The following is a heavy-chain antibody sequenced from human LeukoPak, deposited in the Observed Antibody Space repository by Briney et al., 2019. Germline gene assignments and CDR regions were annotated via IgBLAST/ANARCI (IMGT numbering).Heavy chain of an antibody. D-gene: IGHD3-16*01. V-gene: IGHV4-30-4*01. CDR1: GGSISSGDYY. J-gene: IGHJ6*02. CDR3: ARDLGSGRPNYYYYGMDV. Sequence: SETLSLTCTVSGGSISSGDYYWSWIRQPPGKGLEWIGYIYYSGSTYYNPSLKSRVTISVDTSKNRFSLKLSSVTAADTAVYYCARDLGSGRPNYYYYGMDVWGQGTTVTVSS. CDR2: IYYSGST.